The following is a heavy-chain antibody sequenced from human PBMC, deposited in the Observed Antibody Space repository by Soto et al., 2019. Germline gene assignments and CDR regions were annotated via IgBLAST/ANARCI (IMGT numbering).Heavy chain of an antibody. CDR2: IYHSGST. D-gene: IGHD1-26*01. Sequence: QVQLQESGPRLVEASQTLSLTCTVSNGSITSSGYYWSWIRQPPGKRLEWIGYIYHSGSTFYSPSPQSRLTMSVDTSKNQFSLTLSSVTAADTAVYHCARMSGTYYVPDYWGQGTLVTVSS. CDR3: ARMSGTYYVPDY. CDR1: NGSITSSGYY. V-gene: IGHV4-31*03. J-gene: IGHJ4*02.